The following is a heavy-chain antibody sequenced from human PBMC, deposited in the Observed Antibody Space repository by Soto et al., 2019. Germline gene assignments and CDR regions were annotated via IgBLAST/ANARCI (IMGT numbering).Heavy chain of an antibody. CDR2: IYYSGST. Sequence: SETLSLTCTVSGGSVSSGSYYWSWIRQPPGKGLEWIGYIYYSGSTNYNPSLKSRVTISVDTSKNQFSLKLSSVTAADTAVYYCAVGPTRNGAYYDFWSGYYTYSFDHWYQEPLVTVSS. D-gene: IGHD3-3*01. J-gene: IGHJ5*02. CDR1: GGSVSSGSYY. CDR3: AVGPTRNGAYYDFWSGYYTYSFDH. V-gene: IGHV4-61*01.